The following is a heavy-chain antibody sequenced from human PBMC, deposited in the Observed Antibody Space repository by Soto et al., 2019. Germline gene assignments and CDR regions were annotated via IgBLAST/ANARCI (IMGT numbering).Heavy chain of an antibody. CDR1: GYTFTSYD. CDR2: MNPNSGNT. J-gene: IGHJ5*02. CDR3: ARGPNEDFWSGYSNWFDP. V-gene: IGHV1-8*01. Sequence: ASVKVSCKASGYTFTSYDINWVRQATGQGLEWMGWMNPNSGNTGYAQKFQGRVTMTRNTSISTAYMELSSLRSEDTAVYYCARGPNEDFWSGYSNWFDPWGQGTLVTVSS. D-gene: IGHD3-3*01.